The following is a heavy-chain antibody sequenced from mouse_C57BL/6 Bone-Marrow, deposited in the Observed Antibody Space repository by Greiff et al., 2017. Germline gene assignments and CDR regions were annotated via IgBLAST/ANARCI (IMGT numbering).Heavy chain of an antibody. J-gene: IGHJ3*01. V-gene: IGHV14-4*01. CDR3: TTGYDGPWFAY. Sequence: EVKLMESGAELVRPGASVKLSCTASGFNIKDDYMHWVKQRPEQGLEWIGWIDPENGDTEYASKFQGKATITADTSSNTAYLQLSSLTSEDTAVYYCTTGYDGPWFAYWGQGTLVTVSA. CDR1: GFNIKDDY. D-gene: IGHD2-12*01. CDR2: IDPENGDT.